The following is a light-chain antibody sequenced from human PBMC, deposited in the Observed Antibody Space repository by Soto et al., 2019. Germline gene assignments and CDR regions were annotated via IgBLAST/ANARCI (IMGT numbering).Light chain of an antibody. CDR1: QSVSSN. CDR2: GAS. CDR3: QQYNNWPWT. Sequence: EIVMTQSPATLSVSPGEGATLACRASQSVSSNLAWYQQKADQAPRLLIYGASTRATGIPARFSGSGSGTELTLTISSLQSEDFAVYYCQQYNNWPWTFGQGTKVDIK. J-gene: IGKJ1*01. V-gene: IGKV3-15*01.